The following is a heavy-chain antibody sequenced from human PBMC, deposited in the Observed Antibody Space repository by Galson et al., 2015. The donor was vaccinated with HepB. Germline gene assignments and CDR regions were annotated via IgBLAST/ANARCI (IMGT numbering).Heavy chain of an antibody. CDR1: DFSFSDFA. D-gene: IGHD4/OR15-4a*01. CDR3: AERDGFDYGHGFDY. V-gene: IGHV3-23*01. Sequence: SLRLSCAASDFSFSDFAMSWVRQAPGTGLEWVSTISGSGATTYYADSVKGRFTISRDNSKNTVYLQMNSLRAEDTAIYYCAERDGFDYGHGFDYWGQGTLVTVSS. CDR2: ISGSGATT. J-gene: IGHJ4*02.